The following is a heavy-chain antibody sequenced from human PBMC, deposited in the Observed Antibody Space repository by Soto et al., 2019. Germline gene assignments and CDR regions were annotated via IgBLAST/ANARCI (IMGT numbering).Heavy chain of an antibody. CDR2: ISSNGGST. CDR1: GFTFSSYA. CDR3: ARENYYGSGSYFYYYYYYGMDV. Sequence: GGSLRLSCAASGFTFSSYAMHWVRQAPGKGLEYVSAISSNGGSTYYANSVKGRFTISRDNSKNTLYLQMGSLRAEDMAVYYCARENYYGSGSYFYYYYYYGMDVWGQGTTVTVSS. J-gene: IGHJ6*02. D-gene: IGHD3-10*01. V-gene: IGHV3-64*01.